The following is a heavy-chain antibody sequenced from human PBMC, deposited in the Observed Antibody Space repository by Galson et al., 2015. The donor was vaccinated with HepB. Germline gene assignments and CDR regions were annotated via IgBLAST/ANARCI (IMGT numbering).Heavy chain of an antibody. V-gene: IGHV3-30-3*02. Sequence: SLRLSCAASGFTFSSYAMHWVRQAPGKGLEWVAVISYDGSNKYYADSVKGRFTISRDNSKNTLYLQMNSLRAEDTAVYYCAKSSRIAVAGYYYYYGMDVWGQGTTVTVSS. J-gene: IGHJ6*02. D-gene: IGHD6-19*01. CDR1: GFTFSSYA. CDR2: ISYDGSNK. CDR3: AKSSRIAVAGYYYYYGMDV.